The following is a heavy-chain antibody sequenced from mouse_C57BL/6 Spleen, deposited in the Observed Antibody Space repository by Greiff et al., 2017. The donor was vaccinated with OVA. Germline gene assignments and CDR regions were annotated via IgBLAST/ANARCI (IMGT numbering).Heavy chain of an antibody. Sequence: QVQLQQPGAELVKPGASVKLSCKASGYTFTSYWMHWVKQRPGQGLEWIGMIHPNSGSTNYNEKFKSKATLTVDKSSSTAYMQLSSLTSEDSAVYYCARSLTTVVGMDYWGQGTSVTVSS. CDR2: IHPNSGST. D-gene: IGHD1-1*01. J-gene: IGHJ4*01. CDR3: ARSLTTVVGMDY. CDR1: GYTFTSYW. V-gene: IGHV1-64*01.